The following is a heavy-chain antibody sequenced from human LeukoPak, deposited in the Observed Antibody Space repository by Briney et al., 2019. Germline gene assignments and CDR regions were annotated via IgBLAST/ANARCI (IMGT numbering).Heavy chain of an antibody. Sequence: SETLSLTCAVYGGSFSGYYWSWIRRPPGKGLEWIGEINHSGSTNYNPSLKSRVTISVDTSKNQFSLKLSSVTAADTAVYYCARLGFWSGSYYSIAGQRPTRAFDIWGQGTMVTVS. CDR3: ARLGFWSGSYYSIAGQRPTRAFDI. J-gene: IGHJ3*02. CDR2: INHSGST. V-gene: IGHV4-34*01. D-gene: IGHD1-26*01. CDR1: GGSFSGYY.